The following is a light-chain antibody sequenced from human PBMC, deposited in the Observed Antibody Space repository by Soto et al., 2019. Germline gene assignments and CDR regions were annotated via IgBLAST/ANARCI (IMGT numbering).Light chain of an antibody. CDR1: QSVSSSY. CDR3: QQYGSSPLLT. Sequence: EIVLTQSPGTLSLSPGDRATLSCRARQSVSSSYLAWYQQKPGQAPRLLIYGASSRATGIPDRFSGSGSGTDFTLTISRLEPEDFAVYYCQQYGSSPLLTFGGGTKVEIK. J-gene: IGKJ4*01. V-gene: IGKV3-20*01. CDR2: GAS.